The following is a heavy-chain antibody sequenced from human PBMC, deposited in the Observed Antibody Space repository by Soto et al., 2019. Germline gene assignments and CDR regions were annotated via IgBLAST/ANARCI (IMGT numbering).Heavy chain of an antibody. Sequence: ASVKVSCKASGYTFTGYYIHWVREAPGQGLEWMGWVNPQTGGTSYAQKFQGRVTLSRDTSINTAYLELSRLTFDDAAVYFCARERYQVISDGMDVWGQGTTVTVS. CDR2: VNPQTGGT. CDR3: ARERYQVISDGMDV. V-gene: IGHV1-2*02. D-gene: IGHD2-2*01. J-gene: IGHJ6*02. CDR1: GYTFTGYY.